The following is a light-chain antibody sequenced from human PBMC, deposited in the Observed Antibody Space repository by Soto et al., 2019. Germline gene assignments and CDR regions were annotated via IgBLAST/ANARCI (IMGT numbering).Light chain of an antibody. J-gene: IGKJ3*01. CDR3: QQRTNWLFT. V-gene: IGKV3D-20*02. CDR1: QSVSSSY. Sequence: ELVLTQSPGTLSLSPGERATLSCRASQSVSSSYLAWYQRKPGQAPRLLIYGASTRATGIPARFSGSGSGTDFTLTISSLEPEDFAVYYCQQRTNWLFTFGPGTKVDI. CDR2: GAS.